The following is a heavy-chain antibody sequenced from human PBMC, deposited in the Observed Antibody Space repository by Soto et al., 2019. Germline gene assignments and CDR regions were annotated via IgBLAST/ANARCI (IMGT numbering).Heavy chain of an antibody. Sequence: ASVKVSCKASGCTFTTYGMHWVRQAPGQRLEWMGWINAGNGNTKYSQKFQDRVTITRDTSANTAYMELSSLRSEDTAVYYCARDRSSDWSFDHWGQGTLVTLSS. CDR2: INAGNGNT. V-gene: IGHV1-3*01. CDR1: GCTFTTYG. J-gene: IGHJ4*02. CDR3: ARDRSSDWSFDH. D-gene: IGHD3-9*01.